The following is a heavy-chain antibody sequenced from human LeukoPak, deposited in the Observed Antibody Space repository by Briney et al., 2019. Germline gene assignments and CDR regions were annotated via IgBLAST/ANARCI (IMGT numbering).Heavy chain of an antibody. CDR3: ARDRDGLGDF. V-gene: IGHV3-74*01. Sequence: GGSLRLSCAASGFPFSNYWMHWVRQAPGKGLEWVSRITHTGDTSGYADPVRGRFTISRDNTKNTVYLDMNSLRADDTAVYYCARDRDGLGDFWGQGTLVTVSS. CDR2: ITHTGDTS. J-gene: IGHJ4*02. CDR1: GFPFSNYW. D-gene: IGHD3/OR15-3a*01.